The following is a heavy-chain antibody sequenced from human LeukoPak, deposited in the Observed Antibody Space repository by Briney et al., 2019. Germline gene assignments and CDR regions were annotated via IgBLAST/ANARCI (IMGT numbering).Heavy chain of an antibody. CDR1: GFTFSTYA. CDR2: ISTYGAST. Sequence: GGSLRLSCSASGFTFSTYAMHWVRQAPGEGLECVSTISTYGASTYYAGSVKGRFTISRDNSKNTLYLQMSSLRAEDTAIYYCAKDRTVGASYWYFDLWGRGTLVTVSS. J-gene: IGHJ2*01. V-gene: IGHV3-64D*06. D-gene: IGHD1-26*01. CDR3: AKDRTVGASYWYFDL.